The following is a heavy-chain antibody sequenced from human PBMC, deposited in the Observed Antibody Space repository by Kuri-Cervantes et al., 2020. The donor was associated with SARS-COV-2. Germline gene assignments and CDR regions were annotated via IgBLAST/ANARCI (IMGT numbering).Heavy chain of an antibody. J-gene: IGHJ4*02. Sequence: SETRSLTCTVSGGSISSSSYYWGWIRQPPGKGLEWIGSIYYGGSTYYNPSLKSRVTISVDTSKNQFSLKLSSVTAADTAVYYCARDGVVVAAIYFDYWGQGTLVTVSS. CDR1: GGSISSSSYY. CDR3: ARDGVVVAAIYFDY. V-gene: IGHV4-39*02. CDR2: IYYGGST. D-gene: IGHD2-15*01.